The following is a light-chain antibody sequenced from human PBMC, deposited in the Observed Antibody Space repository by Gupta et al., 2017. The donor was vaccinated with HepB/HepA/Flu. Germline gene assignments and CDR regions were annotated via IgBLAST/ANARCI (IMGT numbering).Light chain of an antibody. Sequence: EIVFTQSVATLYLSPAERTTLSCRASQSVSNSLDWYQHNPGQAPRLLIYDASSRAPGIPSRFSGSGSGSAFTLTILNPEPEDFAVYYCQQRKNWPLTFGGGTKVEIK. J-gene: IGKJ4*01. CDR3: QQRKNWPLT. CDR1: QSVSNS. V-gene: IGKV3-11*01. CDR2: DAS.